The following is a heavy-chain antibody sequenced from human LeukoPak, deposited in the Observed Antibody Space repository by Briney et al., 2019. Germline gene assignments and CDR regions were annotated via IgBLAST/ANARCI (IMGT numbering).Heavy chain of an antibody. Sequence: PGGSLRLSCAASGFTFSSYWMSWVRQAPGKGLEGVANIKQDGSEKYYVDSVKGRFTISRDNAKNSLYLKMNSLRAEDTAVYYCARDEGSYYYHSHDAFDIWGQGTMVTVSS. CDR1: GFTFSSYW. CDR2: IKQDGSEK. J-gene: IGHJ3*02. D-gene: IGHD1-26*01. V-gene: IGHV3-7*01. CDR3: ARDEGSYYYHSHDAFDI.